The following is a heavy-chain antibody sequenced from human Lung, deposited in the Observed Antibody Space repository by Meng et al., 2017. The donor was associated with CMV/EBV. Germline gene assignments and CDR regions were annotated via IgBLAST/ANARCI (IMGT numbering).Heavy chain of an antibody. D-gene: IGHD6-19*01. V-gene: IGHV4-4*02. Sequence: QGQLRAPGLVLGTLAGSRALTRAVSVGSISSSEWLSWVRQPPGKGLEWIGEIYHSGSTNYNPSLKSRVTISVDKSKNQFSLKLSSVTAADTAVYYCASFPPPGKQWLVTDYWGQGTLVTVSS. CDR3: ASFPPPGKQWLVTDY. J-gene: IGHJ4*02. CDR1: VGSISSSEW. CDR2: IYHSGST.